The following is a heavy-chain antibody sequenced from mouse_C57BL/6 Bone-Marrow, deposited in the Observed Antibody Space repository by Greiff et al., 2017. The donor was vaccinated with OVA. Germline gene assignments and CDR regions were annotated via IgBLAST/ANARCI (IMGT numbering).Heavy chain of an antibody. J-gene: IGHJ4*01. Sequence: QVQLQQSGPELVKPGASVKISCKASGYAFSSSWMNWVKQRPGKGLEWIGRIYPGDGDTNYNGKFKGKATLTADKSSSTAYMQLSSLTSGDSAVYFCARGYDGYGGDYWGQGTSVTVSS. D-gene: IGHD2-2*01. CDR1: GYAFSSSW. CDR2: IYPGDGDT. V-gene: IGHV1-82*01. CDR3: ARGYDGYGGDY.